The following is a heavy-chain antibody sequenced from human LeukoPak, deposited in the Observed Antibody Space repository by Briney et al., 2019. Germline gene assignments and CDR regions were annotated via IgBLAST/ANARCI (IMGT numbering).Heavy chain of an antibody. CDR3: ARGRSGSYAYYYYGMVG. CDR2: ISAYNGNT. J-gene: IGHJ6*01. V-gene: IGHV1-18*01. CDR1: GYTFTSYG. Sequence: GASVTLSCKASGYTFTSYGISWVRKAPGQGLEWMGWISAYNGNTNYAQKLQHRVTITADKSTSTAYMELSSLRSEDTAVYRCARGRSGSYAYYYYGMVGWGQGATVAVSS. D-gene: IGHD1-26*01.